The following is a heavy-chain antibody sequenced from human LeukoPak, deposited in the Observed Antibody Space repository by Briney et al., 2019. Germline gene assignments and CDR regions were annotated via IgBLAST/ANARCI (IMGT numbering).Heavy chain of an antibody. CDR1: GVSISSGDYS. CDR3: AGDFGSGSYRFDY. Sequence: SETPSLTCAVSGVSISSGDYSWSRLRQPPGKGLEWIGYIYHTGTTYYNPSLKGRGTISLDRSKNQFSLKLTSVTAADTAVYYCAGDFGSGSYRFDYWGQGTLVIVSS. J-gene: IGHJ4*02. D-gene: IGHD3-10*01. CDR2: IYHTGTT. V-gene: IGHV4-30-2*01.